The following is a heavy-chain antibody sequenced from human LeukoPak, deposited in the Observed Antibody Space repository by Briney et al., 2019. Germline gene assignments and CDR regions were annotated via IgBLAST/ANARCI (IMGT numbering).Heavy chain of an antibody. J-gene: IGHJ4*02. CDR3: ARDAAGDFNFDY. CDR1: GFTFSSYR. D-gene: IGHD4-17*01. V-gene: IGHV3-21*01. CDR2: ISSSSSYI. Sequence: PGGSLRLSCAASGFTFSSYRINWVRQAPGKGLEWVSSISSSSSYIYYADSVKGRFTISRDNAKNSLYLQMNSLRAEDTAVYYCARDAAGDFNFDYWGQGTLVTVSS.